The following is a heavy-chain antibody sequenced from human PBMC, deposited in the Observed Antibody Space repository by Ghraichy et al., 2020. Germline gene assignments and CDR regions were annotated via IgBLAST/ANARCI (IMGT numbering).Heavy chain of an antibody. J-gene: IGHJ4*02. V-gene: IGHV4-59*01. D-gene: IGHD3-22*01. Sequence: SQTLSLTCTVSGGSISSYYWSWIRQPPGKGLEWIGYIYYSGSTNYNPSLKSRVTISVDTSKNQFSLKLSSVTAADTAVYYCARIYSGTYYYDSSGYYKFDYWGQGNLVPVSS. CDR3: ARIYSGTYYYDSSGYYKFDY. CDR2: IYYSGST. CDR1: GGSISSYY.